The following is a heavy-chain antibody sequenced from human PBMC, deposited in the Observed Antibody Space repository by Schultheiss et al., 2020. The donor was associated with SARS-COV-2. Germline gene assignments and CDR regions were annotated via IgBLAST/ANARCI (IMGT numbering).Heavy chain of an antibody. CDR1: GFTFSSYA. J-gene: IGHJ6*02. CDR3: ARTATYYYYGMDV. CDR2: ISWNSGSI. V-gene: IGHV3-9*01. Sequence: GGSLRLSCAASGFTFSSYAMHWVRQAPGKGLEWVSGISWNSGSIGYADSVKGRFTISRDNAEYSAHLQMNSLGAEDTAVYYCARTATYYYYGMDVWGQGTTVTVSS.